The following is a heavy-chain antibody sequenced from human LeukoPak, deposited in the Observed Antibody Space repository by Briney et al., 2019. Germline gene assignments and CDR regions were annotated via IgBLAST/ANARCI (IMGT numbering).Heavy chain of an antibody. CDR3: AKFSIYMLGDFDY. J-gene: IGHJ4*02. Sequence: GGSLRLSCAASGFTFSNYVVSWVRQASGKGLEWVSAISGSGDSTYYADSVEGRFTISRDNSKSTLYLQMNSLRAEDTAVYYCAKFSIYMLGDFDYWGQGTLVTVSS. V-gene: IGHV3-23*01. D-gene: IGHD3-10*02. CDR2: ISGSGDST. CDR1: GFTFSNYV.